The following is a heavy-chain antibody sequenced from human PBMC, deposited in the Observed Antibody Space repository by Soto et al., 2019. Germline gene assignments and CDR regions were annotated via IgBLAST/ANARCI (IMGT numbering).Heavy chain of an antibody. CDR2: INHSGST. CDR3: ARGSRIAVAGINWFDP. Sequence: PSETLSLTCAVYGGSFSGYYWSWIRQPPGKGLEWIGEINHSGSTNYNPSLKSRVTISVDTSKNQFSLKLSSVTAADTAVYYCARGSRIAVAGINWFDPWGQGTLVTVS. V-gene: IGHV4-34*01. D-gene: IGHD6-19*01. CDR1: GGSFSGYY. J-gene: IGHJ5*02.